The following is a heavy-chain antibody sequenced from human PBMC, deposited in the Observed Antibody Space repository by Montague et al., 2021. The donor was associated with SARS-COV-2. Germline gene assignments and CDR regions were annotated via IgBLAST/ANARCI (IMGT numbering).Heavy chain of an antibody. J-gene: IGHJ3*02. V-gene: IGHV3-33*01. CDR2: IWYDGSNK. Sequence: SLRLSCAASGFTFSSYGMHWVRQAPGKGPEWVAVIWYDGSNKYYADSVKGRFTISRDNSKNTLYLQMNSLRAEDTAVYYCARDRQLALDAFDIWGQGTMVTVSS. CDR3: ARDRQLALDAFDI. D-gene: IGHD6-13*01. CDR1: GFTFSSYG.